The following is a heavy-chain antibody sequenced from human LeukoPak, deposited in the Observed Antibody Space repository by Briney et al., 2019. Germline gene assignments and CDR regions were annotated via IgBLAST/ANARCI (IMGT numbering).Heavy chain of an antibody. CDR3: AKDISGSGSYYFDY. J-gene: IGHJ4*02. CDR2: ISSNTDSYI. Sequence: PGGSLRLSCAASDFTFSTYNMHWVRQAPGKGLEWVSTISSNTDSYIYYANSVRGRFTISRDNAKNSLYLQMNSLRAEDTALYYCAKDISGSGSYYFDYWGQGTLVTVSS. V-gene: IGHV3-21*04. CDR1: DFTFSTYN. D-gene: IGHD1-26*01.